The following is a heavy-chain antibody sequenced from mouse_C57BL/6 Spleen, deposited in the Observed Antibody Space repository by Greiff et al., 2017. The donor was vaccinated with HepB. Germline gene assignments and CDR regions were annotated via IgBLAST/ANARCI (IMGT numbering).Heavy chain of an antibody. J-gene: IGHJ4*01. CDR2: IDPSDSFT. D-gene: IGHD2-2*01. V-gene: IGHV1-69*01. Sequence: VQLQQPGAELVMPGASVKLSCKASGYSFTSYWMHWVKQRPGQGLEWIGEIDPSDSFTNYNQKFKGKSTLTVDKSSSTAYMQLSSLTSEDSAVYYCARIYDGYNGAMDYWGQGTSVTVSS. CDR3: ARIYDGYNGAMDY. CDR1: GYSFTSYW.